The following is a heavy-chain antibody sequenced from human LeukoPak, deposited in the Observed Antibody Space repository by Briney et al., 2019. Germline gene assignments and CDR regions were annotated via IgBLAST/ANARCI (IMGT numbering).Heavy chain of an antibody. CDR1: GFTFSSYG. CDR3: ARCSTTSCYAQGPLDI. V-gene: IGHV3-30*02. Sequence: GGSLRLSCAASGFTFSSYGMHWVRQAPGKGLEWVAFIRYDGSNKYYADSVKGRFTISRDNSKNTLHLQMNSLRAEDTAVYYCARCSTTSCYAQGPLDIWGQGTMVTVSS. CDR2: IRYDGSNK. J-gene: IGHJ3*02. D-gene: IGHD2-2*01.